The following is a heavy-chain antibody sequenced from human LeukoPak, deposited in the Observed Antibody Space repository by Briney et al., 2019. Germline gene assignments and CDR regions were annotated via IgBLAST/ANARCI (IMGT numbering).Heavy chain of an antibody. CDR1: GFTFSSYA. J-gene: IGHJ4*02. CDR3: AKPILAGPTIPESLDY. Sequence: LSGGSLRLSCAASGFTFSSYAMSWVRQAPGKGLEWVSAISGSGGSTYYADSVKGRFTISRDNSKNTLYLQMNSLRAEDTAVYYCAKPILAGPTIPESLDYWGQGTLVTVSS. D-gene: IGHD5-24*01. V-gene: IGHV3-23*01. CDR2: ISGSGGST.